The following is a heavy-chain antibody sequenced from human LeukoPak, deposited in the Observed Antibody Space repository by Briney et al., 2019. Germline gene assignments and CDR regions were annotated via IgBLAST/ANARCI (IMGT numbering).Heavy chain of an antibody. CDR2: IYYSGST. J-gene: IGHJ4*02. Sequence: PSETLSLTCTVSGGSISSSSYYWGWIRQPPGKGLEWIGSIYYSGSTYYNPSLKSRVTISVDTSKNQFSLKLSSVTAADTAVYYCARVDYYGREFDYWGQGTLVTVSS. D-gene: IGHD3-10*01. CDR3: ARVDYYGREFDY. V-gene: IGHV4-39*01. CDR1: GGSISSSSYY.